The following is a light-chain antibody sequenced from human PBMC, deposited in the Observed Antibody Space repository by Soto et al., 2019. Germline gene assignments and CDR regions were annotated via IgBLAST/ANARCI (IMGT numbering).Light chain of an antibody. Sequence: EIVLTQSPGTLSLSPGERATLSCRTSQSVSSSYLAWYQQKPGQAPRLLIHDAFMRATGIPDRFSGSGSGTDSTLTIARLEPEDFAVYYCQQYGDSPRTFGQGTRLEIK. CDR2: DAF. CDR1: QSVSSSY. V-gene: IGKV3-20*01. J-gene: IGKJ5*01. CDR3: QQYGDSPRT.